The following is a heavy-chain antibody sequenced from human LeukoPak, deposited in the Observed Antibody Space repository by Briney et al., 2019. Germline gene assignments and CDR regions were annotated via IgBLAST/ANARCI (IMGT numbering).Heavy chain of an antibody. D-gene: IGHD2-2*01. CDR2: IYHSGST. J-gene: IGHJ4*02. CDR3: ASSRPQLLMYYSHY. Sequence: ASQTLSLTCAVSGGSISSGGYSWSWIRQPPGKGLEWIGYIYHSGSTYYNPSLKSRVTISVDRSKNQFSLKLSSVTAADTAVYYCASSRPQLLMYYSHYWGQGTLVTVSS. CDR1: GGSISSGGYS. V-gene: IGHV4-30-2*01.